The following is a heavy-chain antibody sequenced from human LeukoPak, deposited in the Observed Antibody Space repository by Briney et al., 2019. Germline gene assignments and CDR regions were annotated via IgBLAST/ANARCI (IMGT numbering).Heavy chain of an antibody. CDR1: GFTFSIYW. CDR2: INSDGSTT. V-gene: IGHV3-74*01. J-gene: IGHJ3*02. D-gene: IGHD5-12*01. Sequence: PGESLRLSCVASGFTFSIYWMHWVRQAPGKGLVWVSPINSDGSTTTYADSVKGRFTISRDNAKNTLYLQMNSLRAEDTAVYYCARGGSNRRSAFDIWGQGTMVTVPS. CDR3: ARGGSNRRSAFDI.